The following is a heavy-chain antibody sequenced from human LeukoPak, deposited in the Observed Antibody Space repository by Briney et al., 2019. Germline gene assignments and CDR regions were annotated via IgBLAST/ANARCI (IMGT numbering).Heavy chain of an antibody. D-gene: IGHD3-9*01. CDR2: INAGNGNT. CDR3: ARADILTGAFDY. CDR1: GYTFTSYA. Sequence: ASVKVSCKASGYTFTSYAMHWVRQAPGQRLEWMGWINAGNGNTKYSQKFQGRVTITRDTSASTAYMGLSSLRSEDTAVYYCARADILTGAFDYWGQGTLVTVSS. V-gene: IGHV1-3*01. J-gene: IGHJ4*02.